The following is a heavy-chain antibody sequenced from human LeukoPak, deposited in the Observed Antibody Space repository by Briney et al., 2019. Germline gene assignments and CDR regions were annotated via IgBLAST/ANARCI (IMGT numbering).Heavy chain of an antibody. D-gene: IGHD3-10*01. CDR1: GFTFSSYS. Sequence: GGSLRLSCAASGFTFSSYSMNWVRQAPGKGLEWVSSISSSSSYIYYADSVKGRFTISRDNAKNSLYLQMNSLRAEDTAVYYCARVRMVRALLGGFDYWGQGTLVTVSS. V-gene: IGHV3-21*01. CDR2: ISSSSSYI. J-gene: IGHJ4*02. CDR3: ARVRMVRALLGGFDY.